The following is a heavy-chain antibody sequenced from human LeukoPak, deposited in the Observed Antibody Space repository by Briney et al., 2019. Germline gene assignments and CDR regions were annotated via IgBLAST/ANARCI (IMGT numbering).Heavy chain of an antibody. J-gene: IGHJ3*01. V-gene: IGHV3-7*05. CDR1: GFTFRSHW. Sequence: GGSLGLSCAASGFTFRSHWMTWVRQAPGKGLEWVANINQDGSEKYFVDSVKGRFTISRDNAKNSLSLQMNSLRAEDTAVYFCARDLMDYYDSSTYSDAFDVWGQGTMVTVSS. CDR3: ARDLMDYYDSSTYSDAFDV. CDR2: INQDGSEK. D-gene: IGHD3-22*01.